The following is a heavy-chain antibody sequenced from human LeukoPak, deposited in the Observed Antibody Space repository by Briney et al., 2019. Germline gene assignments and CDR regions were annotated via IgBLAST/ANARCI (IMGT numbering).Heavy chain of an antibody. J-gene: IGHJ4*02. Sequence: KPSETLSLTCTVSGGSISSYYWSWIRQSPGKGLEWIGYISYTGSTNYNPSLSSRVTISLDTSKNQFSLKLTSVTAADTAIYYRARDKSLGGNWYGNDYWGQGTLVTVSS. CDR3: ARDKSLGGNWYGNDY. CDR1: GGSISSYY. CDR2: ISYTGST. V-gene: IGHV4-59*01. D-gene: IGHD1-1*01.